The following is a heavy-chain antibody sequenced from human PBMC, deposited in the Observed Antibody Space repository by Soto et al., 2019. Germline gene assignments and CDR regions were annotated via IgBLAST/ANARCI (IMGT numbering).Heavy chain of an antibody. J-gene: IGHJ5*02. CDR2: THYSGST. D-gene: IGHD3-10*01. CDR3: ARESAGSGKNNWFDP. Sequence: QVQLRESGPALVKPSETLSLTCTVSGGSISTYYWSWIRQPPGKGLEWIGYTHYSGSTYYNPSLRSRVTMSVDTSRNQLLLQLNSMTAADTAVYYRARESAGSGKNNWFDPWGQGTLVTASS. CDR1: GGSISTYY. V-gene: IGHV4-59*01.